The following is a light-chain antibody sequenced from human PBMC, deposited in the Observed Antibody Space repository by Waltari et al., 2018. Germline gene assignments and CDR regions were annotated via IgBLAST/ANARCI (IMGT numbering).Light chain of an antibody. Sequence: SYELTQPPSVSVSPGQTASIPCSGDKLGDKYACWYQQKPGQSPVLVLYQDTKRPSGIPERFSGSNSGNTATLTISGTRAMDEAEYYCQAWDSSTYHVVFGGGTKLTVL. CDR1: KLGDKY. V-gene: IGLV3-1*01. CDR3: QAWDSSTYHVV. J-gene: IGLJ2*01. CDR2: QDT.